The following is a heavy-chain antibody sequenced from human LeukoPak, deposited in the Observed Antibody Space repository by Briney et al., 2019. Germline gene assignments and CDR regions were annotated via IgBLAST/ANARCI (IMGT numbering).Heavy chain of an antibody. Sequence: GGSLRLSCAASGFTFSSYAMSWVRQAPGKGLEWVSAISGSGGSTYYADSVKGRFTISRDNSKNTLYLQMNNLRAEDTAVYYCAKDQDAKFMVRGVFDYWGQGTLVTVSS. CDR3: AKDQDAKFMVRGVFDY. D-gene: IGHD3-10*01. CDR1: GFTFSSYA. J-gene: IGHJ4*02. V-gene: IGHV3-23*01. CDR2: ISGSGGST.